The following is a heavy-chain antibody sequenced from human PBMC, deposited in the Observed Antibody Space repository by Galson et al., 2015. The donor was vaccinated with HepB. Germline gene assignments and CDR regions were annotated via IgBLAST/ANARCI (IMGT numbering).Heavy chain of an antibody. D-gene: IGHD1-14*01. J-gene: IGHJ4*02. Sequence: SLRLSCAASGFTFSSYAMHWVRQAPGKGLEWVAVISYDGSNKYYADSVKGRFTISRDNSKNTLYLQMNSLRAEDTAVYYCARSTDGDHWGQGTLVTVSS. CDR3: ARSTDGDH. CDR1: GFTFSSYA. CDR2: ISYDGSNK. V-gene: IGHV3-30*04.